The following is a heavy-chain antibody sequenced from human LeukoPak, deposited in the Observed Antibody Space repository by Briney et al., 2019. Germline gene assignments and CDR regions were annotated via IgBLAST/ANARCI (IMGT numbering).Heavy chain of an antibody. CDR2: ISGSGGST. V-gene: IGHV3-23*01. J-gene: IGHJ1*01. Sequence: GGSLRLSCAASGFTFSSYAMSWVRQAPGKGLEWDSAISGSGGSTYYADSVKGRFTISRDNSKNTLYLQMNSLRAEDTAVYYCAKDRAAVAGTSEYFQHWGQGTLVTVSS. D-gene: IGHD6-19*01. CDR1: GFTFSSYA. CDR3: AKDRAAVAGTSEYFQH.